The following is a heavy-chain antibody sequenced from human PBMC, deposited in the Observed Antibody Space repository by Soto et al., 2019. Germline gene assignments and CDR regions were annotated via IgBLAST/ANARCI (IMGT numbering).Heavy chain of an antibody. J-gene: IGHJ6*03. Sequence: QVQLQESGPGLVKPSETLSLTCTVSGGSISSYYWSWIRQPPGKGLEWIGYIYYSGSTNYNPSLKSQVTISVDTSQNQFSLKLSSVTAADTAVYYCASSQYYDFWSGYPPFYYYYYMDVWGKGTTVTVSS. CDR1: GGSISSYY. CDR3: ASSQYYDFWSGYPPFYYYYYMDV. D-gene: IGHD3-3*01. V-gene: IGHV4-59*08. CDR2: IYYSGST.